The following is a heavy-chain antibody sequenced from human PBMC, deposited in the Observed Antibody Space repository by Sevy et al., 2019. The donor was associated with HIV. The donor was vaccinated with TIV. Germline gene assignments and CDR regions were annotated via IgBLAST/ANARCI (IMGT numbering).Heavy chain of an antibody. CDR3: AGENAWGRGYS. V-gene: IGHV4-59*08. CDR2: IHSTGPI. D-gene: IGHD1-26*01. CDR1: GGSLTSLF. Sequence: SETLSLTCTVSGGSLTSLFWNWIRQPPGKGLEWIANIHSTGPINFNPTLKRRVTLSLDTSKNQFALRRSSVTAADPAMDYWAGENAWGRGYSWGQGTLVTVSS. J-gene: IGHJ4*02.